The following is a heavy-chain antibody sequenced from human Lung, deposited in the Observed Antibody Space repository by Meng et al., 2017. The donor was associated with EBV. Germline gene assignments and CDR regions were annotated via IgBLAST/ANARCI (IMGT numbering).Heavy chain of an antibody. V-gene: IGHV4-30-4*01. D-gene: IGHD3-22*01. Sequence: VPPQQSCPGLWKPQQTLSLTGTVSGGSISIGNYYWSWIRQPPGKGLEWIGYIYYSGSTYYNPSLKSRVTISVDTSKNQFSLKLSSVTAADTAVYYCARGYYDSSGYGYWYFDLWGRGTLVTVSS. CDR2: IYYSGST. CDR1: GGSISIGNYY. J-gene: IGHJ2*01. CDR3: ARGYYDSSGYGYWYFDL.